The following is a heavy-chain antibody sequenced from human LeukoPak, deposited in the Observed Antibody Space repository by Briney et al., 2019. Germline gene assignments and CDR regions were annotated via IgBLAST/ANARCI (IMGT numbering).Heavy chain of an antibody. CDR1: GFTFSSYA. D-gene: IGHD5-24*01. Sequence: PGGSLRLSCAASGFTFSSYARSWVRQAPGKGQEWVSAISGSGSSTYYADSVKGRFTISRDNSKNTLYLQMNSLRAEDTALYYCAKRDGYNSNPLKDWGQGTLVTVSS. J-gene: IGHJ4*02. V-gene: IGHV3-23*01. CDR2: ISGSGSST. CDR3: AKRDGYNSNPLKD.